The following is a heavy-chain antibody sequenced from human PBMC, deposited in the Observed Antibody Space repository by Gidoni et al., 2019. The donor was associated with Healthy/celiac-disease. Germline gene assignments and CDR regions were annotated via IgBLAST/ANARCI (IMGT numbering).Heavy chain of an antibody. CDR3: ARPQGYCSGGSCYSQHYYYYYMDV. J-gene: IGHJ6*03. D-gene: IGHD2-15*01. CDR1: GGTFSSYA. V-gene: IGHV1-69*01. CDR2: IIPIFGTA. Sequence: QVQLVQSGAEVKKPGSSVKVSCKASGGTFSSYAISWVRQAPGQGLEWRGGIIPIFGTANYAQNVQGRVTITADESTSTAYMELSSLRSEDTAVYYCARPQGYCSGGSCYSQHYYYYYMDVWGKGTTVTVSS.